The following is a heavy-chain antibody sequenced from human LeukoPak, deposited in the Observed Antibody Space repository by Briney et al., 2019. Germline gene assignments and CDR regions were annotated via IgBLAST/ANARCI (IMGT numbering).Heavy chain of an antibody. CDR1: GGSISSYY. CDR3: ARQAGTVTAPFDY. Sequence: SETLSLTCTVSGGSISSYYWSWIRQPPGKGLEWIGYIYYSGSTNYNPSLKSRVTISVDTSKNQFSLELSSVTAADTAVYYCARQAGTVTAPFDYWGQGTLVTVSS. D-gene: IGHD2-21*02. J-gene: IGHJ4*02. V-gene: IGHV4-59*08. CDR2: IYYSGST.